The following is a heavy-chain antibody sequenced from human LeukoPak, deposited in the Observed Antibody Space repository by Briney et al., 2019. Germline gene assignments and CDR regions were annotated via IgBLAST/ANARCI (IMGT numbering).Heavy chain of an antibody. CDR2: IYYSGST. CDR1: GGSISSYY. V-gene: IGHV4-59*08. CDR3: ARHPLTGYFDY. Sequence: ASETLTLTCTVSGGSISSYYWSWIRQPPGKGLEWIEYIYYSGSTNYNPSLKSRVTISVDTSKNQFSLKLSSVTAADTAVYYCARHPLTGYFDYWGQGTLVTVSS. J-gene: IGHJ4*02. D-gene: IGHD3-9*01.